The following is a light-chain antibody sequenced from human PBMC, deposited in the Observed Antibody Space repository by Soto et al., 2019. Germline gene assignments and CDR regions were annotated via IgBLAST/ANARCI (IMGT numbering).Light chain of an antibody. Sequence: EVVLTQSPGSLSLSPVERATLSCMASQSVMSNYLSWYQQKPGQPPRLLIYGASNRATGIPDRFSGSGSGTDSTLTISRLEPEDFAVYYCQQFGASLTWTFGQGTKVDIK. CDR3: QQFGASLTWT. CDR2: GAS. V-gene: IGKV3-20*01. J-gene: IGKJ1*01. CDR1: QSVMSNY.